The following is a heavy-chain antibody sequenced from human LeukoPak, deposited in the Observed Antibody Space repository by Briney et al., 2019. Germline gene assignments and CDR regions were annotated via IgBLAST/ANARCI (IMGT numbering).Heavy chain of an antibody. J-gene: IGHJ4*02. D-gene: IGHD5-18*01. Sequence: PSETLSLTCAVYGGSFSGYYWSGIRHPPGKGLEWIGEINHSGSTNYNPSLKSRVTISVDTSKNQFSLKLSSVTAADTAVYYCARDMIQLWLGALGFDYWGQGTLVTVSS. V-gene: IGHV4-34*01. CDR3: ARDMIQLWLGALGFDY. CDR2: INHSGST. CDR1: GGSFSGYY.